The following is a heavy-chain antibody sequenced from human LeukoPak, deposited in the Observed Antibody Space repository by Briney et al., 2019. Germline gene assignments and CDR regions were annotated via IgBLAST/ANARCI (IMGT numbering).Heavy chain of an antibody. D-gene: IGHD4-17*01. CDR2: INHSGST. V-gene: IGHV4-34*01. CDR1: GRSFSGYY. Sequence: PSETLSLTCAVYGRSFSGYYWSWIRQPPGKGLKWIGEINHSGSTNYNPSLKSRAIISVDTSKNHFSLKLSSVTAADTAVYYCAGGDYGAFDIWGQGTMVTVSS. J-gene: IGHJ3*02. CDR3: AGGDYGAFDI.